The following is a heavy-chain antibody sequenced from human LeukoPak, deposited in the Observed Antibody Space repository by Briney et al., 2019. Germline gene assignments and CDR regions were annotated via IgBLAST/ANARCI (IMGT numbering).Heavy chain of an antibody. Sequence: PGGSLRLSCAASGFTFSSYAMSWVRQAPGKGLEWVSAISGSGGSTYYADSVKGRFTISRDNSKNTLYLQMNSLRAEDTAVYYCAKGLKSTVTTAHYYFDYWGQGTLVTVSS. CDR3: AKGLKSTVTTAHYYFDY. J-gene: IGHJ4*02. CDR2: ISGSGGST. CDR1: GFTFSSYA. D-gene: IGHD4-11*01. V-gene: IGHV3-23*01.